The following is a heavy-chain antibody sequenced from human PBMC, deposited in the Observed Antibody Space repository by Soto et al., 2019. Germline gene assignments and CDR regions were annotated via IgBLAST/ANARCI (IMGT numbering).Heavy chain of an antibody. J-gene: IGHJ4*02. CDR1: GFTFSSYG. D-gene: IGHD3-10*01. CDR2: IWYDGSNK. V-gene: IGHV3-33*01. Sequence: QVQLVESGGGVVQPGRSLRLSCAASGFTFSSYGMHWVRQAPGKGLEWVAVIWYDGSNKYFPDSVKGRFTISRDNSKNTLYRQMNNLRADDTAVYYCAGGAYYGSQSWYYFDYWGQGTLVTVSS. CDR3: AGGAYYGSQSWYYFDY.